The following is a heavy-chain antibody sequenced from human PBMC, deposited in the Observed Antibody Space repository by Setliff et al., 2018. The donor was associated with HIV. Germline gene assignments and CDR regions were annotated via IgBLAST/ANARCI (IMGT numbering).Heavy chain of an antibody. D-gene: IGHD6-13*01. CDR3: AREGVAADDDECYFFDH. CDR1: GYTFNNYG. CDR2: ISGYNGNT. Sequence: GASVKVSCKASGYTFNNYGINWMRQAPGLGLEWMGWISGYNGNTNYAQKFQDRVTLTTDTSTGTVYMEVRRLRADDTAVYFCAREGVAADDDECYFFDHWGQGTLVTVSS. V-gene: IGHV1-18*01. J-gene: IGHJ4*02.